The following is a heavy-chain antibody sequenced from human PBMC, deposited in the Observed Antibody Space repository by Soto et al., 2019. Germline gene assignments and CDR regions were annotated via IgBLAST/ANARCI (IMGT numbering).Heavy chain of an antibody. Sequence: EVQLVESGGGLFQPGGSQRLSCAASGFTFSDYYMDWVRQAPGKGLEWVGRIRKKANSYTTDYVASVKARFTISRDDSKDSLYLKMNSLKTEDTAIYSCARDSGKGAYFDSWGHGTLATVSS. CDR1: GFTFSDYY. V-gene: IGHV3-72*01. D-gene: IGHD1-26*01. J-gene: IGHJ4*01. CDR2: IRKKANSYTT. CDR3: ARDSGKGAYFDS.